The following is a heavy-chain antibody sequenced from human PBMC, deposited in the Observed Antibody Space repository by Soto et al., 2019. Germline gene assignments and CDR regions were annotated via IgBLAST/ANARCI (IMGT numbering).Heavy chain of an antibody. CDR3: ARDKSMTIFGVVPNWFDP. CDR2: IIAIIGTA. J-gene: IGHJ5*02. CDR1: SYTFTSYG. Sequence: SVKVSCQASSYTFTSYGISWVRQAPGQGLEWMGWIIAIIGTANYAQKFQGRVTITADESTSTAYMELSSLGSEDTAVYYCARDKSMTIFGVVPNWFDPWGQGTLVTVSS. V-gene: IGHV1-69*13. D-gene: IGHD3-3*01.